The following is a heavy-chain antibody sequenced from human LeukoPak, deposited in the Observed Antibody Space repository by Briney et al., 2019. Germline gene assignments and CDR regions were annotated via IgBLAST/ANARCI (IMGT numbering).Heavy chain of an antibody. J-gene: IGHJ4*02. CDR2: ISGSGVYK. CDR1: GFTFSSFV. V-gene: IGHV3-23*01. CDR3: PKVSCTGGTCSSFDY. Sequence: PGGSLRLSCAASGFTFSSFVMSWVRQAPGKWLEWVSSISGSGVYKYYTDSVKGRFTISRDNSKNTLYVQMNSLRAEDTAVYYCPKVSCTGGTCSSFDYWGQGTLATVSS. D-gene: IGHD2-8*02.